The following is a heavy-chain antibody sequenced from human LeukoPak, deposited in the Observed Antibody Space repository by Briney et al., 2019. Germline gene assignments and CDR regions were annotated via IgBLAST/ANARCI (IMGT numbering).Heavy chain of an antibody. CDR3: AASGYSSGWYQGNWFDP. Sequence: SVKVSCKASGGTFSSYAISWVRQAPGQGLEWMGGIIPIFGTANYAQKFQGRVTITTDESTSTAYMELSSLRPEDTAVYYCAASGYSSGWYQGNWFDPWGQGTLVTVSS. CDR2: IIPIFGTA. J-gene: IGHJ5*02. V-gene: IGHV1-69*05. D-gene: IGHD6-19*01. CDR1: GGTFSSYA.